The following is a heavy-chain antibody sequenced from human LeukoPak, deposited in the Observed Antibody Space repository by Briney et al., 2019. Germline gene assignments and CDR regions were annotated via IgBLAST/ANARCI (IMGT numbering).Heavy chain of an antibody. V-gene: IGHV3-48*03. J-gene: IGHJ5*01. CDR1: GFTFSSYE. CDR2: ISSGGSTI. CDR3: ARGWFDS. Sequence: GGALRLSCPASGFTFSSYEMNWLRQAPWKGLEWLSYISSGGSTIYYADSVNARFPISRDNPKNSPSMQMNTIRAEDTAFYYCARGWFDSWGQGTLVTVSS.